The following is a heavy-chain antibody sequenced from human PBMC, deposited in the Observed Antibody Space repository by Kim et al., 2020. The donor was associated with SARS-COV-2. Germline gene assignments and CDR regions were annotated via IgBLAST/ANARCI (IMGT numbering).Heavy chain of an antibody. CDR3: AREWRGMAAQYYVVY. V-gene: IGHV1-46*01. Sequence: ASVKVSCEASGYTFTSHYIHWVRRAPGQGLEWMGIINCSGGGTTYAQKFQGRVTMTRDTATSTPHMELSSLRSDDTAVYYFAREWRGMAAQYYVVYWGQG. CDR2: INCSGGGT. J-gene: IGHJ4*02. CDR1: GYTFTSHY. D-gene: IGHD1-20*01.